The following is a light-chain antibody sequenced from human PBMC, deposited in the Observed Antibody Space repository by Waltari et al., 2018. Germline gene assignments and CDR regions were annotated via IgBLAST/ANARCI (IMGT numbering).Light chain of an antibody. CDR3: QQRSNWPPYT. CDR1: QSVGTY. V-gene: IGKV3-11*01. J-gene: IGKJ2*01. CDR2: DAS. Sequence: IVLTQSPATLSLSPGERATLSCRASQSVGTYLAWYHQKPGQAPRLLIYDASNRAPGIPARFSGRGSGTDFTLTISSLEPEDFAVYYCQQRSNWPPYTFGQGTKLEIK.